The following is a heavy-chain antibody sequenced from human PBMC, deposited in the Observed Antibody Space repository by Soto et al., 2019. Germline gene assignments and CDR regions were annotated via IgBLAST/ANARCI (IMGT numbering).Heavy chain of an antibody. CDR3: ARDLPDFWSGYPPRGFDY. Sequence: PGGSLRLSCAASGFTFSSYSMNWVRQAPGRGLEWVSYISSSSSTIYYAGSVKGRFTISRDNAKNSLYLQMNSLRAEDTAVYYCARDLPDFWSGYPPRGFDYWGQGTLVTVSS. CDR2: ISSSSSTI. V-gene: IGHV3-48*01. D-gene: IGHD3-3*01. J-gene: IGHJ4*02. CDR1: GFTFSSYS.